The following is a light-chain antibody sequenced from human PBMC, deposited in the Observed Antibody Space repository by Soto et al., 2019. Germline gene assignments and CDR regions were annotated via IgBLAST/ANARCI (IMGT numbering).Light chain of an antibody. Sequence: DSQTTQPPSSLSASVRNRVSITSLASQGISNYLAGYQQKPGKAPKVMIYAASTLQPGVASRFSGSGSGTDFTLTINSLQADDIATYYCQNYDSAPITFGQGTRLEI. J-gene: IGKJ5*01. CDR1: QGISNY. CDR2: AAS. CDR3: QNYDSAPIT. V-gene: IGKV1-27*01.